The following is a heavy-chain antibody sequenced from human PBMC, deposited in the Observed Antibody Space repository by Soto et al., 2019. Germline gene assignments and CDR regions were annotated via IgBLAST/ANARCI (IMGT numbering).Heavy chain of an antibody. D-gene: IGHD2-21*02. CDR2: IYYSGRT. Sequence: SETLSLTCIVSGESISSSSYYWGWIRQPPGKGLEWIGSIYYSGRTYYNPSFKSRVTISIDTSKNQFSLKLSSVTATDTAVYYCPRQRTTVVTQAYFDHWGQGARVTVSS. CDR3: PRQRTTVVTQAYFDH. J-gene: IGHJ4*02. V-gene: IGHV4-39*01. CDR1: GESISSSSYY.